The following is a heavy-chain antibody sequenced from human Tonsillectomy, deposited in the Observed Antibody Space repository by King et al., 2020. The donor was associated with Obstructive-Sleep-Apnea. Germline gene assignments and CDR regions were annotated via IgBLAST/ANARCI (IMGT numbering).Heavy chain of an antibody. CDR3: ARDDGYGQFDY. CDR2: IYYSGST. V-gene: IGHV4-59*01. J-gene: IGHJ4*02. CDR1: GGSISRYY. Sequence: VQLQESGPGLVKPSETLSLTCTVSGGSISRYYWSWIRQPPGKGLEWIGYIYYSGSTNYNPSLKSRVTISVDTSKNQFSLKLTSVTAADTAVYYCARDDGYGQFDYWGQGSLVTVSS. D-gene: IGHD5-24*01.